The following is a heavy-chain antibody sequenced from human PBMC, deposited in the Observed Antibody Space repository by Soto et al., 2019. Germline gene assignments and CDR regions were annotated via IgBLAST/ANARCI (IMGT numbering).Heavy chain of an antibody. Sequence: GESLKISCKGSGYSFTSYWIGWVRQMPGKGLEWMGIIYPGDSDTRYSPSFQGQVTISADKSISTAYLQWSSLKASDTAMYYCARTYCISTSCYVVHGIDVWGQGTTVTVSS. CDR3: ARTYCISTSCYVVHGIDV. V-gene: IGHV5-51*01. CDR2: IYPGDSDT. D-gene: IGHD2-2*01. CDR1: GYSFTSYW. J-gene: IGHJ6*02.